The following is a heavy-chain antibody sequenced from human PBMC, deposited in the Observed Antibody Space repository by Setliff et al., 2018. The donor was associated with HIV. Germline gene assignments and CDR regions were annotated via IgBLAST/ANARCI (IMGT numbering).Heavy chain of an antibody. CDR2: ISAYNGNT. CDR1: GYTFTSYG. D-gene: IGHD3-3*01. J-gene: IGHJ2*01. CDR3: ARDQDEWLPQYWYFDL. V-gene: IGHV1-18*01. Sequence: ASVKVSCKASGYTFTSYGLSWVRQAPGQGLEWVGWISAYNGNTNYAQKLQGRVTFTTDTSTSTAYMELRSLRSDDTAVYYCARDQDEWLPQYWYFDLWGRGTLVTVSS.